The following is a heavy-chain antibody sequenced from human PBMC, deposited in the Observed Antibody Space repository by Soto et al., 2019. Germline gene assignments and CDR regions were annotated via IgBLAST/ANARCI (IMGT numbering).Heavy chain of an antibody. CDR1: GYTFTSYG. CDR3: ATSDSSGYYFLHYFDY. D-gene: IGHD3-22*01. Sequence: ASVKVSCKASGYTFTSYGISWVRQAPGQGLEWMGWISADNGNTNYAQKLQGRVTMTADTSTDTAYMELSSLRSEDTAVYYCATSDSSGYYFLHYFDYWGQGTLVTVSS. V-gene: IGHV1-18*04. CDR2: ISADNGNT. J-gene: IGHJ4*02.